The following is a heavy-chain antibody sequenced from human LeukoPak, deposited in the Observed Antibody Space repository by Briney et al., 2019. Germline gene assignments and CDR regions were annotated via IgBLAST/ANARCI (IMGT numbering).Heavy chain of an antibody. Sequence: GGSLRLSCAASGFTFSSYWMSWVRQAPGKGLEWVANIKQDGSEKYYVDSVKGRFTISRDNSKNTLYLQMNSLRAEDTAVCYCARDQDVAAAGTWGSLDYWGQGTLVTVSS. V-gene: IGHV3-7*01. CDR1: GFTFSSYW. CDR2: IKQDGSEK. J-gene: IGHJ4*02. D-gene: IGHD6-13*01. CDR3: ARDQDVAAAGTWGSLDY.